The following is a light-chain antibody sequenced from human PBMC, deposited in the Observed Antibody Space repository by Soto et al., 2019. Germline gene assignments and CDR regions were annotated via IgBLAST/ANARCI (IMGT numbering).Light chain of an antibody. CDR1: SSNIGAGGD. V-gene: IGLV1-40*01. CDR3: QSYDSSLSVWM. Sequence: QSVLTQPPSVSGVPGQTVTISCTGSSSNIGAGGDVHWYQHVRGAAPKLLIYGNINRPAGVPDRFSGSKSGTSGSLAIARLQAEDEADYYCQSYDSSLSVWMFGGGTKLTVL. J-gene: IGLJ3*02. CDR2: GNI.